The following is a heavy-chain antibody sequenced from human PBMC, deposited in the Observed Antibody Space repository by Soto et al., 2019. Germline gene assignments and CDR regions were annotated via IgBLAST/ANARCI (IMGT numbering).Heavy chain of an antibody. CDR2: INPSGSAT. D-gene: IGHD3-16*01. CDR1: GYILTRYY. J-gene: IGHJ5*02. Sequence: QVQLVQSGADVKKPGASVKISCKASGYILTRYYIHWVRQAPGQGLEWTGIINPSGSATTYAQKLQGRVTMNRDMATSTMYMELSGLRSEDTAVYYCTRRINTSYFDPWVQGTRVSVSS. CDR3: TRRINTSYFDP. V-gene: IGHV1-46*04.